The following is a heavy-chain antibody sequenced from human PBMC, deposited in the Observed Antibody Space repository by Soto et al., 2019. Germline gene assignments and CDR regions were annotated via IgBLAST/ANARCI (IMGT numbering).Heavy chain of an antibody. Sequence: QVQLQESGPGLVKPSQTLSLTCTVSGDSISTVNYWWSWIRQSPDMGLEWIGHSYAGENTYKNPSLESRVTLSVDTSKNQLSLTLSSVSAADTAVYYCARGASGDKIDSWGQGTLVTFSS. CDR1: GDSISTVNYW. V-gene: IGHV4-30-4*01. J-gene: IGHJ4*02. CDR2: SYAGENT. D-gene: IGHD7-27*01. CDR3: ARGASGDKIDS.